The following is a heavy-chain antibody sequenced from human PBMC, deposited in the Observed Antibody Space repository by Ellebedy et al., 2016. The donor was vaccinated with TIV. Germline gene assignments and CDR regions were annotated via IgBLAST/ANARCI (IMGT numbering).Heavy chain of an antibody. CDR1: GFTFSGYG. CDR3: ARDLRGGNSGPDY. CDR2: IWYDGSNK. Sequence: PGGSLRLSCAASGFTFSGYGMHWVRQAPGKGLEWVALIWYDGSNKDCADSVKGRFTISRDNSKNTVYLQMNSLRAEATAVYYCARDLRGGNSGPDYWGQGTLVTVSS. J-gene: IGHJ4*02. D-gene: IGHD4-23*01. V-gene: IGHV3-33*01.